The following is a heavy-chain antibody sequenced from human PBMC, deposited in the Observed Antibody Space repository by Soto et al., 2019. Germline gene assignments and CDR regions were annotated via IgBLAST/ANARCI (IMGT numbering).Heavy chain of an antibody. V-gene: IGHV4-39*07. CDR1: GGSISSSSYY. CDR3: ARGPGPDWYFDL. J-gene: IGHJ2*01. D-gene: IGHD3-10*01. CDR2: IYYSGST. Sequence: SETLSLTCTVSGGSISSSSYYWGWIRQPPGKGLEWIGSIYYSGSTYYNPSLKSRVTISVDTSKNQFSLKLSSVTAADTAVYYCARGPGPDWYFDLWGRGTLVTVSS.